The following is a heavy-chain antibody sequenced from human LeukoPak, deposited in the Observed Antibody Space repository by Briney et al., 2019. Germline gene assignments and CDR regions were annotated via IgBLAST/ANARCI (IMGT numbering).Heavy chain of an antibody. J-gene: IGHJ4*02. CDR2: IYYSGST. CDR1: GGSISSYY. CDR3: ATATQFYYDFWSGYYVGNDY. D-gene: IGHD3-3*01. V-gene: IGHV4-59*12. Sequence: SETLSLTCTVSGGSISSYYWSWIRQPPGKGLEWIGYIYYSGSTNYNPSLKSRVTISVDTSKNQFSLKLSSVTAADTAVYYCATATQFYYDFWSGYYVGNDYWGQGTLVTVSS.